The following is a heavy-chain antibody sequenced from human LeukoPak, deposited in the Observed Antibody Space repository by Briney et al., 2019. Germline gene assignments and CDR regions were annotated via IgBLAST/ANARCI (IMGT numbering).Heavy chain of an antibody. Sequence: PSETLSLTCTVSGGYISSYYWSWIRQPPGKGLEWIGYIYYSGSTNYTPSLKSRVTISVDTSKNQFSLKLSSVTAADTAVYYCARQNYDSSGYYPTYFDYWGQGTLVTVSS. CDR1: GGYISSYY. CDR3: ARQNYDSSGYYPTYFDY. CDR2: IYYSGST. J-gene: IGHJ4*02. D-gene: IGHD3-22*01. V-gene: IGHV4-59*08.